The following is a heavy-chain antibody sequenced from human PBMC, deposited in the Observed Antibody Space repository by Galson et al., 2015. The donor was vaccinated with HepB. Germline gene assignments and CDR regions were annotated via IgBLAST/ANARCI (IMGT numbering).Heavy chain of an antibody. V-gene: IGHV3-33*06. CDR1: GFTFSTYG. J-gene: IGHJ6*02. D-gene: IGHD5-18*01. Sequence: SLRLSCAASGFTFSTYGMHWVRQAPGKGLEWVAIIWDDGSNKYYADSVKGRFTISRDNSKNTLYLQMNSLRAEDTAVYYCAKDVDTAMEQIKSYYCMDVWGQGTTVAVSS. CDR2: IWDDGSNK. CDR3: AKDVDTAMEQIKSYYCMDV.